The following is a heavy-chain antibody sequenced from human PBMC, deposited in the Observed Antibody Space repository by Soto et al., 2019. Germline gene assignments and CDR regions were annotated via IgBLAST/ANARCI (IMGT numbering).Heavy chain of an antibody. CDR2: ISYDGSNK. V-gene: IGHV3-30-3*01. D-gene: IGHD3-22*01. CDR1: GFTFSSYA. CDR3: ARDMSYYDSSGYFPK. J-gene: IGHJ4*02. Sequence: GGSLRLSCAASGFTFSSYAMHWVRQAPGKGLEWVAVISYDGSNKYYADSVKGRFTISRDNSKNTLYLQMNSLRAEDTAVYYCARDMSYYDSSGYFPKWGQGTLVTVSS.